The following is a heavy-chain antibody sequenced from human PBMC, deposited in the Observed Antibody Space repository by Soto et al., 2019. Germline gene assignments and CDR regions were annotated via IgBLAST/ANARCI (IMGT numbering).Heavy chain of an antibody. Sequence: QVQLQESGPGLVKPSETLSLTCTVSGGYYWSWIRQPAGKGLEWIGRIYSRGNTNYNPSLKSRVTMSVDTYKNQVSLKLRTVTAADTTVYYCASEGSSYIEHWGQGTLVTVSS. V-gene: IGHV4-4*07. D-gene: IGHD6-13*01. CDR2: IYSRGNT. CDR1: GGYY. CDR3: ASEGSSYIEH. J-gene: IGHJ4*02.